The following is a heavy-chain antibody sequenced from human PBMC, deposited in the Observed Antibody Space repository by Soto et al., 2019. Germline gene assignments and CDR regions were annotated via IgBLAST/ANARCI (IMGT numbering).Heavy chain of an antibody. D-gene: IGHD5-12*01. V-gene: IGHV3-30*18. Sequence: QVQLVESGGGVVQPGRSLRLSCAASGFTFSSFGMHWVRQAPGKGLEWVAVASYDGSYKYYADSVKGRFTISRDNSKNALYLQMNRLRAEETAVYYCAKERAVVATTPDFDYWGQGTLVTVSS. J-gene: IGHJ4*02. CDR1: GFTFSSFG. CDR3: AKERAVVATTPDFDY. CDR2: ASYDGSYK.